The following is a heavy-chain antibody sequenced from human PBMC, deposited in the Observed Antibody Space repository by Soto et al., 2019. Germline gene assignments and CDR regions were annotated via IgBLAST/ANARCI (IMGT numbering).Heavy chain of an antibody. CDR3: ARDGGYCSGGSCYSGGYYYYGMDV. J-gene: IGHJ6*01. Sequence: EVQLVESGGGLVKPGGSLRLSCAAPGFTFSSYSMNWVRQAPGKGLEWVSSISSSSTYIYYADSVKGRFTISRDNAKNSLYLQMNSLRAEDTAVYYCARDGGYCSGGSCYSGGYYYYGMDVW. D-gene: IGHD2-15*01. CDR2: ISSSSTYI. CDR1: GFTFSSYS. V-gene: IGHV3-21*01.